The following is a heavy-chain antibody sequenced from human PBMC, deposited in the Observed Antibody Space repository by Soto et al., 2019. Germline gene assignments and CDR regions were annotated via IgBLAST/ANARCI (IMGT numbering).Heavy chain of an antibody. J-gene: IGHJ4*02. V-gene: IGHV4-34*01. D-gene: IGHD5-18*01. CDR1: GGTCIGYY. Sequence: SETHSLTSTFYGGTCIGYYWSWIRQPTGKGLEWIGEINHSGSTNYNPSLKSRVTISVDTSKNQFSLKLSSVTAADTAVYYCARGRGYSYGKKNFDYWGQGTLVTVSS. CDR2: INHSGST. CDR3: ARGRGYSYGKKNFDY.